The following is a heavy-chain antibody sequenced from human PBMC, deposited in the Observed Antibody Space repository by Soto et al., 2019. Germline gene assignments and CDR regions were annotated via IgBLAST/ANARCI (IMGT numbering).Heavy chain of an antibody. CDR3: ARPVYSSGWSKDYFDY. CDR1: GYTFTSYA. Sequence: ASVKVSCKASGYTFTSYAMHWVRQAPGQRLEWMGWINAGNGNTKYSQKFQGRVTFTRDTSANTAYMELSSLRSEDTAVYYCARPVYSSGWSKDYFDYWGQGTPVTVSS. V-gene: IGHV1-3*01. D-gene: IGHD6-19*01. CDR2: INAGNGNT. J-gene: IGHJ4*02.